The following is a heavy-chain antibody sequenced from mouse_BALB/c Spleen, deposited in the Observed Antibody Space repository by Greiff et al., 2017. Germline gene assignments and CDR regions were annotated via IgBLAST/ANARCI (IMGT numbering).Heavy chain of an antibody. CDR1: GFTFSDYY. Sequence: EVHLVESGGGLVKPGGSLKLSCAASGFTFSDYYMYWVRQTPEKRLEWVATISDGGSYTYYPDSVKGRFTISRDNAKNNLYLQMSSLKSEDTAMYYCARDRGTVVPYYAMDYWGQGTSVTVSS. V-gene: IGHV5-4*02. CDR3: ARDRGTVVPYYAMDY. CDR2: ISDGGSYT. D-gene: IGHD1-1*01. J-gene: IGHJ4*01.